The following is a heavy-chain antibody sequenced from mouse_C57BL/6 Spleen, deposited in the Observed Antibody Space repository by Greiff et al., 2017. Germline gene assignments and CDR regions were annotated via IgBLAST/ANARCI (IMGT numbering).Heavy chain of an antibody. Sequence: EVQLQQSGPELVKPGASVKMSCKASGYTFTDYNMHWVKQSHGKSLEWIGYINPNNGGTSYNQKFKGKATLTVNKSSSTAYMELRSLTSEDSAVYYCATITTVVAEAMDYWGQGTSVTVSS. V-gene: IGHV1-22*01. CDR3: ATITTVVAEAMDY. CDR1: GYTFTDYN. CDR2: INPNNGGT. J-gene: IGHJ4*01. D-gene: IGHD1-1*01.